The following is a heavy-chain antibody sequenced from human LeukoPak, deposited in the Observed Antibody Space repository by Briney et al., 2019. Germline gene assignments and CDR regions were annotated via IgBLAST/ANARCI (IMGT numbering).Heavy chain of an antibody. V-gene: IGHV3-30*18. Sequence: GGSLRLSCAASGFTFSSYGMHWVRQAPGKGLEWVAVISYDGSNKYYADSVKGRFTISRDNSKNTLYLQMNSLRAEDTAVYYCAKEWELLAPRAEYFQHWGQGTLVTVSS. CDR2: ISYDGSNK. CDR3: AKEWELLAPRAEYFQH. D-gene: IGHD1-26*01. CDR1: GFTFSSYG. J-gene: IGHJ1*01.